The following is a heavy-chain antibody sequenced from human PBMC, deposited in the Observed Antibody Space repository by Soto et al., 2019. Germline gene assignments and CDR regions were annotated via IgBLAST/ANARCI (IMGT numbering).Heavy chain of an antibody. CDR3: ARHGDCSSPTCYRGTDWSDP. J-gene: IGHJ5*02. CDR2: IYYSGST. V-gene: IGHV4-59*01. Sequence: SETRSLTCTVSGGSISSYYWSWIRQPPGKGLEWIGYIYYSGSTNYNPSLKSRVTISVDTSKNQFSLKLSSVTAADTAVYYCARHGDCSSPTCYRGTDWSDPWGQGTMATV. CDR1: GGSISSYY. D-gene: IGHD2-2*01.